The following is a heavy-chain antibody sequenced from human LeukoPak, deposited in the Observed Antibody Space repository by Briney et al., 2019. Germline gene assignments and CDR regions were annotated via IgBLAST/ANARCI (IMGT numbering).Heavy chain of an antibody. Sequence: GGSLRLSCAASGFPFSTYSMHWVRQPPGKGLVWVSRISSDGSSKSYADSVKGRFIISRDNAKNTLSLQMTSLTAEDTAVYYCARDGGLLPDNWGKGTLVTVSS. J-gene: IGHJ4*02. D-gene: IGHD1-14*01. CDR1: GFPFSTYS. V-gene: IGHV3-74*01. CDR2: ISSDGSSK. CDR3: ARDGGLLPDN.